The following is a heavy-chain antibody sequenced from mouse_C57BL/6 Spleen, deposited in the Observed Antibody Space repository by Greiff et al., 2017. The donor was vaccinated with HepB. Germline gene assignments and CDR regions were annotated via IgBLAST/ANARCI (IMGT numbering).Heavy chain of an antibody. CDR2: INPDSSTI. J-gene: IGHJ4*01. Sequence: EAGGIAFSRYWISWVRRAPGKGLEWIGEINPDSSTINYAPSLKDKFIISRDNAKNTLYLQMSKVRSEDTALYYCARWADYAGGLAMDYWGQGTSVTVSS. V-gene: IGHV4-1*01. CDR1: GIAFSRYW. D-gene: IGHD2-4*01. CDR3: ARWADYAGGLAMDY.